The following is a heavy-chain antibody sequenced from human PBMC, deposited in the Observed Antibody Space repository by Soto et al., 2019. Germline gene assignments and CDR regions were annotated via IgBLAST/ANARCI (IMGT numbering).Heavy chain of an antibody. V-gene: IGHV3-9*01. Sequence: EVQLVESGGGLVQPGRSLRLSCAASGFTFDDYAMHWVRQAPGKGLEWVSGISWNSGSIGYADSVKGRFPISRDNAKNPLYLQMNSLRAEDTALYYCAKDILGGYGSGSFYGFDYWGQGTLVTVSS. D-gene: IGHD3-10*01. CDR1: GFTFDDYA. CDR2: ISWNSGSI. CDR3: AKDILGGYGSGSFYGFDY. J-gene: IGHJ4*02.